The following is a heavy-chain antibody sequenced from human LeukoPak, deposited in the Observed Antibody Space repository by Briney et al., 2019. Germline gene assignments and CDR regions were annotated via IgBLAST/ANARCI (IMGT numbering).Heavy chain of an antibody. CDR2: ISGSGGTI. CDR3: ARGGVLRFFEWP. Sequence: GSLRLSCAASGFTFSSYEMNWVRQAPGKGLEWVSYISGSGGTIYYADSVKGRFTISRDNAKNSLYLQMNSLGAEDTALYYCARGGVLRFFEWPWGQGILVTVSS. J-gene: IGHJ4*02. CDR1: GFTFSSYE. D-gene: IGHD3-3*01. V-gene: IGHV3-48*03.